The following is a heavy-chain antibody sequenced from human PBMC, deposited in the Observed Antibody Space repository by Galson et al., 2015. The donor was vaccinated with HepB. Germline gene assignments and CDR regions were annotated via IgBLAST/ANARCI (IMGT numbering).Heavy chain of an antibody. D-gene: IGHD5-24*01. Sequence: SVKVSCKASGYTFTSYDINWVRQATGQGLEWMGWMNPNSGNTGYAQKFQGRVTMTRNTSISTAYMELSSLRSEDTAVYYCARGKRVGRWLHYYYYYYMDVWGKGTTVTVSS. V-gene: IGHV1-8*01. CDR3: ARGKRVGRWLHYYYYYYMDV. CDR2: MNPNSGNT. CDR1: GYTFTSYD. J-gene: IGHJ6*03.